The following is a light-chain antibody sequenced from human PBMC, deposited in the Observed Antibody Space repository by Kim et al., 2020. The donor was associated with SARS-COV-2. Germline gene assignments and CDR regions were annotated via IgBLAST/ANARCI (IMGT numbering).Light chain of an antibody. CDR2: DAS. J-gene: IGKJ2*01. CDR3: QQYNSYRYT. Sequence: SASVGDRVTITCRASQSISSWWAWYQQKPGKAPKLLIYDASSLESGVPSRFSGSGSGTEFTLTISSLQPDDFATYYCQQYNSYRYTFGQGTKLEI. V-gene: IGKV1-5*01. CDR1: QSISSW.